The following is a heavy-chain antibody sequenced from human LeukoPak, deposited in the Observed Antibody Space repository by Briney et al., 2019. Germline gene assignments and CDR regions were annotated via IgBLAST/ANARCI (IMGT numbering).Heavy chain of an antibody. J-gene: IGHJ4*02. Sequence: SGTLSLTCGVSGGSITTTNWWSWVRQFPGQGLQWIGEVSLEGVRNYNPSLTSRVTMSLDRAKNLLSLNLNSVTAADTAVYYCARWYYSGWAFDYWGQGTLVTVSS. CDR2: VSLEGVR. CDR1: GGSITTTNW. V-gene: IGHV4-4*02. CDR3: ARWYYSGWAFDY. D-gene: IGHD6-19*01.